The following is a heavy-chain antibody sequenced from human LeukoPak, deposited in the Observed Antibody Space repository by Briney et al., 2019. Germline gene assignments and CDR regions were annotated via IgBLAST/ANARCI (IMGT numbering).Heavy chain of an antibody. CDR1: GFTFSSYA. CDR3: ARDSGYSSGWYDP. Sequence: GGSLRLSCAASGFTFSSYAMHWVRQAPGKGLEWVAVISYDGSNKYYADSVKGRFTISGDNSKNTLYLQMNSLRAEDTAVYYCARDSGYSSGWYDPWGQGTLVTVSS. V-gene: IGHV3-30-3*01. CDR2: ISYDGSNK. J-gene: IGHJ5*02. D-gene: IGHD6-19*01.